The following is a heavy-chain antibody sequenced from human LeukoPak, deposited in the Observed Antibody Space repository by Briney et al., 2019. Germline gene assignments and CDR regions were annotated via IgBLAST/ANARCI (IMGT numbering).Heavy chain of an antibody. CDR1: GGSFSGYY. Sequence: SETLSLTCAVYGGSFSGYYWSWIRQPPGKGLEWIGEINHSGSTNYNPSLKSRVTISVDTSKNQFSLKLSSVTAADTAVYYCARQGQLVPVGLDYWGQGTLVTVSS. V-gene: IGHV4-34*01. J-gene: IGHJ4*02. D-gene: IGHD6-13*01. CDR3: ARQGQLVPVGLDY. CDR2: INHSGST.